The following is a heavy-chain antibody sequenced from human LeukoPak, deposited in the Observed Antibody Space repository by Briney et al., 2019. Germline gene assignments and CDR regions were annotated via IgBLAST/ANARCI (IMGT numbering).Heavy chain of an antibody. J-gene: IGHJ6*02. Sequence: GGSLRLSCSACGFPFRSYAMHWVRQAPGKGLEYVSAISDSGGSTYYADSVKGRFTISRDNSKNTLYLQMNSLRAEDTAVYFCVRVHSFGAYGMDVWGQGTTVTVSS. CDR2: ISDSGGST. D-gene: IGHD4/OR15-4a*01. CDR3: VRVHSFGAYGMDV. CDR1: GFPFRSYA. V-gene: IGHV3-64D*09.